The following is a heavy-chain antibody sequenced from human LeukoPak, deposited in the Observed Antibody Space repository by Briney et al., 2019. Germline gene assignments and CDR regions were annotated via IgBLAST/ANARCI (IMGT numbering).Heavy chain of an antibody. J-gene: IGHJ5*02. Sequence: ASVKVSCKASGYTFTGYYMHWVRQAPGQGLEWMGWISPNSGGTNYAQKFQGRVTMTRDTSISTAYMELSRLRSDDTAVYYCARDTWFGELGWFDPWGQGTLVTVSS. CDR2: ISPNSGGT. V-gene: IGHV1-2*02. CDR3: ARDTWFGELGWFDP. CDR1: GYTFTGYY. D-gene: IGHD3-10*01.